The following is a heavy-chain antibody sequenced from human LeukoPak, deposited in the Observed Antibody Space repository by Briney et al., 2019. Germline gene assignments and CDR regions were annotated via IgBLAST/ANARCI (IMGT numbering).Heavy chain of an antibody. V-gene: IGHV1-69*05. CDR2: IIPIFGTA. J-gene: IGHJ4*02. CDR3: ARSYSSSWYYFDY. CDR1: GGTFSSYA. Sequence: SVKVSCKASGGTFSSYAISWVRQAPGQGLEWMGRIIPIFGTANYAQKFQGRVTITTDESTSTAYTELSSLRSEDTAVYYCARSYSSSWYYFDYWGQGTLVTVSS. D-gene: IGHD6-13*01.